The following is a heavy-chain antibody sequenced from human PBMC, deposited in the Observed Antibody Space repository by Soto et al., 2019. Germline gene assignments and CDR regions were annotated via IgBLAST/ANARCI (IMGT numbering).Heavy chain of an antibody. J-gene: IGHJ6*02. CDR2: ISGSGGST. CDR3: AKDQYYGDPANYYGMDV. CDR1: GFTFSSYA. D-gene: IGHD4-17*01. V-gene: IGHV3-23*01. Sequence: GGSLRLSCAASGFTFSSYAMSWVRQAPGKGLEWVSAISGSGGSTYYADSVKGRFTISRDNSKNTLYLQMNSLRAEDTAVYYCAKDQYYGDPANYYGMDVWGQGTTVTVSS.